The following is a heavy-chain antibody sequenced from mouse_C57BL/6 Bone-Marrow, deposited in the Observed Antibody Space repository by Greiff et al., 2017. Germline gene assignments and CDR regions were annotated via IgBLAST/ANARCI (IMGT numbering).Heavy chain of an antibody. Sequence: EVMLVESGGGLVKPGGYLKLSCAASGFTFSDYGMHWVRQAPEKGLEWVAYISSGSSTIYYADTVKGRFTISRDNAKNTLFLQMTSLRSEDTAMYYCARFYYSTYYAMDYGGQGTSVTVSS. CDR1: GFTFSDYG. CDR3: ARFYYSTYYAMDY. J-gene: IGHJ4*01. V-gene: IGHV5-17*01. D-gene: IGHD2-5*01. CDR2: ISSGSSTI.